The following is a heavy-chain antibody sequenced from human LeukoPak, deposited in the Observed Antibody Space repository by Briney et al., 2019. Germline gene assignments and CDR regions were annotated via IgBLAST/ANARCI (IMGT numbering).Heavy chain of an antibody. CDR3: ARDPLRGGAGSYLLDY. D-gene: IGHD3-10*01. J-gene: IGHJ4*02. CDR2: IIPIFGTA. CDR1: GGTFSSYA. V-gene: IGHV1-69*06. Sequence: SVKVSCKASGGTFSSYAISWVRQAPGQGLEWMGGIIPIFGTANYAQKFQGRVTITADKSTSTAYMELSSLRSEDTAMYYCARDPLRGGAGSYLLDYWGQGTLVTVSS.